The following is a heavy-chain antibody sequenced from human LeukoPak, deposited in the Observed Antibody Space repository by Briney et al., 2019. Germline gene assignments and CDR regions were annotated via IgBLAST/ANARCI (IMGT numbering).Heavy chain of an antibody. V-gene: IGHV1-69*02. CDR1: GGPFSSYT. CDR3: ARKEGLNSSSWSDAFDI. Sequence: VKVSCKASGGPFSSYTISWVRQAPGQRLEWIGRIIPILGIANYAQKFQGRVTITADNSTSPGYLEPGSLRSEDTAVYYCARKEGLNSSSWSDAFDIWGQGTMVTVSS. CDR2: IIPILGIA. J-gene: IGHJ3*02. D-gene: IGHD6-13*01.